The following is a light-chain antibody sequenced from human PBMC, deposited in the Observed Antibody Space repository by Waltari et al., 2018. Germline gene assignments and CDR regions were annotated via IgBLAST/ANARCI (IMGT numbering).Light chain of an antibody. J-gene: IGLJ2*01. CDR2: EVN. V-gene: IGLV2-14*03. CDR3: SSYTRSNVL. Sequence: QSALTQPSSVSGSPGQSITISCTGTRSDVGGYNFVSWYQQYPGRAPQLMIYEVNMPPSGVSHRFSGSKSGNSASLTISGLQAEDGAEYSCSSYTRSNVLFGGGTKLTVL. CDR1: RSDVGGYNF.